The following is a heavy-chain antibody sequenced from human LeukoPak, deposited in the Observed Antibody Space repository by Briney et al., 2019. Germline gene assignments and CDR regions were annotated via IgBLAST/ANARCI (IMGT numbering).Heavy chain of an antibody. CDR2: INGDGSRT. CDR1: GFTFSGYW. Sequence: GGSLRPSCAASGFTFSGYWMHWVRQAPGKGLVWVSVINGDGSRTIYADSVKGRFTISRDNAKNTLYLRMASLRAEDTAVYYCSRGNYFDYWGQGALVTVSS. CDR3: SRGNYFDY. V-gene: IGHV3-74*01. J-gene: IGHJ4*02.